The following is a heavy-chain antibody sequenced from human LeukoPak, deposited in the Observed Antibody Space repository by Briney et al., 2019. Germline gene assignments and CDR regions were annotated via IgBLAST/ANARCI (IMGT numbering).Heavy chain of an antibody. CDR1: GDTFTSYG. Sequence: ASVKVSCKASGDTFTSYGISWLRQAPGQGLEWMGWISAYNGNTNYAQKLQGRVTMTTDTSTSTAYMELRSLRSDDTAVYYCARDGIQLWFTAFDYWGQGTLVTVSS. CDR2: ISAYNGNT. J-gene: IGHJ4*02. CDR3: ARDGIQLWFTAFDY. D-gene: IGHD5-18*01. V-gene: IGHV1-18*01.